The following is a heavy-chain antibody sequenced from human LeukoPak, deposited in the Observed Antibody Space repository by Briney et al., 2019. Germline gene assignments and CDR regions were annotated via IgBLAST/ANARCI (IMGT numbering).Heavy chain of an antibody. CDR2: IHSSGST. CDR1: GGSINSGNYY. V-gene: IGHV4-61*02. CDR3: ARGAQVVPASVWFDP. Sequence: SETLSLTCNVSGGSINSGNYYWSWIRQPAGKGLEWIGRIHSSGSTNFNPSLKSRVTISVDTSKNQFSLKLSSVTAADTAVYYCARGAQVVPASVWFDPWGQGTLVTVSS. D-gene: IGHD2-2*01. J-gene: IGHJ5*02.